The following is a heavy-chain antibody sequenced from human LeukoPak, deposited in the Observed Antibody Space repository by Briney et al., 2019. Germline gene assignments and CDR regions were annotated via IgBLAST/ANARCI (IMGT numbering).Heavy chain of an antibody. Sequence: PSETLSLTCTVSGGSISSGSYFWTWIRQPAGKGLEWIGRIYTSGSTNYNSSLKSRVTISIDTSKNQFSLKLSSVTAADTAVYYCARELGIAAAGTQDDAFDIWGQGTMVTVSS. CDR1: GGSISSGSYF. CDR2: IYTSGST. D-gene: IGHD6-13*01. V-gene: IGHV4-61*02. J-gene: IGHJ3*02. CDR3: ARELGIAAAGTQDDAFDI.